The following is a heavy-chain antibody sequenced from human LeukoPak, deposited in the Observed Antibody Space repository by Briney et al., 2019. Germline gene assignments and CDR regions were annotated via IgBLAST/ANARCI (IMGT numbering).Heavy chain of an antibody. Sequence: SETLSLTCTVSGDSISSYYWSWIRQPPEKGLEWIGDIYHSGSTNYNPSLKSRVTISVDTSKNQFPLKLNSVTAADTAVYYCARDEPVTHDAFDIWGQGTMVTVSS. J-gene: IGHJ3*02. CDR2: IYHSGST. V-gene: IGHV4-59*01. CDR3: ARDEPVTHDAFDI. D-gene: IGHD4-17*01. CDR1: GDSISSYY.